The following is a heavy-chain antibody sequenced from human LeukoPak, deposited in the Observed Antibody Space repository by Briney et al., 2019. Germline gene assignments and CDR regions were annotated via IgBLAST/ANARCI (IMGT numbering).Heavy chain of an antibody. CDR1: GLTFSKYS. D-gene: IGHD3-3*01. J-gene: IGHJ5*02. CDR3: AREGYDFWSGLINWFDP. Sequence: TGGSLRLSCAASGLTFSKYSMTWVRQAPGKGLEWVSSISSSSSYIYHADSVKGRFTISRDNAKNSLYLQMNSLRAEDTAVYYCAREGYDFWSGLINWFDPWGQGTLVTVSS. CDR2: ISSSSSYI. V-gene: IGHV3-21*01.